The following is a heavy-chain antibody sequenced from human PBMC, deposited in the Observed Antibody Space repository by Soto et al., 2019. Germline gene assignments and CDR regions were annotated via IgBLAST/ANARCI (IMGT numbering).Heavy chain of an antibody. CDR2: ISVSGGST. D-gene: IGHD3-10*01. Sequence: PGGSLRLSCAASGFTFSSYAMSWVRQAPGKGLEWVSAISVSGGSTYYADSVKGRFTISRDNSKNPLYLQMNSVRAEDTAVYYCAKGGWFGESNPRFFDYWGQGTLVTVSS. V-gene: IGHV3-23*01. CDR3: AKGGWFGESNPRFFDY. CDR1: GFTFSSYA. J-gene: IGHJ4*02.